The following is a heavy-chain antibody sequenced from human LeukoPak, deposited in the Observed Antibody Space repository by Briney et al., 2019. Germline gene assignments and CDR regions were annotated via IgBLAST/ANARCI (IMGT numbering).Heavy chain of an antibody. CDR3: ATWPSGSLELDY. J-gene: IGHJ4*02. CDR1: GGTFSSYA. V-gene: IGHV1-69*13. D-gene: IGHD6-25*01. CDR2: IIPIFGTA. Sequence: SVKVSCEASGGTFSSYAISWVRQAPGQGLEWMGGIIPIFGTANYAQKFQGRVTITADESTSTAYMELSSLRSEDTAVYYCATWPSGSLELDYWGQGTLVTVSS.